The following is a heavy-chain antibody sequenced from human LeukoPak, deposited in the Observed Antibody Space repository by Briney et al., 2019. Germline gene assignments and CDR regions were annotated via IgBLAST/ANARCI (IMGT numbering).Heavy chain of an antibody. D-gene: IGHD3-16*01. Sequence: PGGSLRLSCAASGFTSSSYSMNWVRQAPGKGLEWVSSISSSSSYIYYADSVKGRFTISRDNAKNSLYLQMNSLRAEDTAVYYCARAPYGITFGPGDYWGQGTLVTVSS. CDR3: ARAPYGITFGPGDY. V-gene: IGHV3-21*01. CDR1: GFTSSSYS. J-gene: IGHJ4*02. CDR2: ISSSSSYI.